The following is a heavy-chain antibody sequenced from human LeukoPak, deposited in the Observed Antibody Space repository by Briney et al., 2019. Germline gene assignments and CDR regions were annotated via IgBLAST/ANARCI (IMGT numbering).Heavy chain of an antibody. D-gene: IGHD2-15*01. Sequence: SETLSLTCAVYGGSFSGYYWSWIRQPPGKGLEWIGEINNSGSTNYNAYLKSRGSILLDTSKNKFLLQQSSVTAADTAGYYCARDLIGYCSGGTCSDWFDPWGQGTLVTVSS. V-gene: IGHV4-34*01. J-gene: IGHJ5*02. CDR2: INNSGST. CDR3: ARDLIGYCSGGTCSDWFDP. CDR1: GGSFSGYY.